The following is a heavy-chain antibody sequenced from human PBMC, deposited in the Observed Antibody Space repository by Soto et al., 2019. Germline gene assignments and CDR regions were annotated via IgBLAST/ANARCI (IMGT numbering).Heavy chain of an antibody. CDR1: GFTFNSYA. D-gene: IGHD3-22*01. CDR2: ISGSGGST. CDR3: ARGGEDYYDSSGYYEPPDYYYYGMDV. Sequence: GGSLRLSCAASGFTFNSYAMSWVRQAPGKGLEWVSAISGSGGSTYYADSVKGRFTISRDNSKNMLYLQMNSLRAEDTAVYYCARGGEDYYDSSGYYEPPDYYYYGMDVWGQGTTVTAP. V-gene: IGHV3-23*01. J-gene: IGHJ6*02.